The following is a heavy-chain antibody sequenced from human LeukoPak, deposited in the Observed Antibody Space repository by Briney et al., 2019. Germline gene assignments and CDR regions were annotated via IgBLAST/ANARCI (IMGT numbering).Heavy chain of an antibody. V-gene: IGHV3-74*01. D-gene: IGHD6-13*01. CDR3: AKDRVTAAGYYFDY. CDR2: ISNDGTST. J-gene: IGHJ4*02. Sequence: GGSLRLSCAVSGLTFSNYWMHWVRQAPGKGLVWVSRISNDGTSTSYADSVKGRFTISRDNAKNTLYLQMNSLRAEDTAVYYCAKDRVTAAGYYFDYWGQGTLVTVSS. CDR1: GLTFSNYW.